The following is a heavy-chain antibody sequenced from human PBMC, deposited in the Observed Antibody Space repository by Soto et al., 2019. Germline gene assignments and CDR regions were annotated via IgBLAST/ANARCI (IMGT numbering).Heavy chain of an antibody. Sequence: VQLLESGGGLVQPGGSPRLSCAASGFSFHTYAMVWVRQAPGRGLEWVSSLSGSGGSTNYADSVKGRFTISRDNSKDTLYLQMNNLRADDTAMYYCAKDLRDWGFFDYWGLGTLVTVSS. V-gene: IGHV3-23*01. CDR2: LSGSGGST. CDR1: GFSFHTYA. J-gene: IGHJ4*02. CDR3: AKDLRDWGFFDY. D-gene: IGHD3-16*01.